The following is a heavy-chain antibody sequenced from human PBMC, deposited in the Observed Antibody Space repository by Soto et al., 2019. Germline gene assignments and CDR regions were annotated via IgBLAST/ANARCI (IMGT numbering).Heavy chain of an antibody. Sequence: QVQLVDSGGGVVQPGRSLRLSCAASGFIFSNYGMHWVRQAPGKGLEWVAVIWYDGSNKYYADSVKGRFTISRDNSKNTLNLQMNSLRADDTAVYYCARDPDDYVWGSYRFAYWGQGTLVTVSS. CDR1: GFIFSNYG. D-gene: IGHD3-16*02. CDR3: ARDPDDYVWGSYRFAY. CDR2: IWYDGSNK. J-gene: IGHJ4*02. V-gene: IGHV3-33*01.